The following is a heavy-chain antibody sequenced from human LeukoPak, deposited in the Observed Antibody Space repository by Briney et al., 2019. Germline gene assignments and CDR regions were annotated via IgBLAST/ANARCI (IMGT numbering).Heavy chain of an antibody. CDR1: GGSISSYY. CDR3: ARGQLLGYCSSLNCRYPFDL. CDR2: IYTSGTI. V-gene: IGHV4-4*07. Sequence: SETLSLTCTVSGGSISSYYWSWIRQPAGTALEWIGRIYTSGTITYNPSLKSRVTMSVDTSKNQFSLKLSSVTAADTAVYYCARGQLLGYCSSLNCRYPFDLWGQGTLVTVSS. J-gene: IGHJ4*02. D-gene: IGHD2-2*01.